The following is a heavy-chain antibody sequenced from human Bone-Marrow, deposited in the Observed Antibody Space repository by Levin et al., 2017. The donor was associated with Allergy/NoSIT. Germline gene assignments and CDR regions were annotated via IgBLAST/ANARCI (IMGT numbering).Heavy chain of an antibody. CDR2: IYYSGST. V-gene: IGHV4-61*01. CDR1: GGSVSSGSYY. Sequence: SETLSLTCTVSGGSVSSGSYYWSWIRQPPGKGLEWIGYIYYSGSTNYNPSLKSRVTISVDTSKNQFSLKLSSVTAADTAVYYCARGDGSGSYPPEGGGMGVWGQGTTVTVSS. CDR3: ARGDGSGSYPPEGGGMGV. D-gene: IGHD3-10*01. J-gene: IGHJ6*02.